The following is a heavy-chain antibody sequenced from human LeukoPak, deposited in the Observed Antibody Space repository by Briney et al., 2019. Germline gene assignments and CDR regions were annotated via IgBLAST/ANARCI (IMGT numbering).Heavy chain of an antibody. Sequence: GGSLRLSCAASGFTFSSYSMNWVRRAPGKGLEWVSSISSSSYIYYADSVKGRFTISRDNAKNSLYLQMNSLRAEDTAVYYCAKFKGHYGDSEYYFDSWGQGTLVTVSS. CDR3: AKFKGHYGDSEYYFDS. D-gene: IGHD3-10*01. CDR1: GFTFSSYS. J-gene: IGHJ4*02. CDR2: ISSSSYI. V-gene: IGHV3-21*01.